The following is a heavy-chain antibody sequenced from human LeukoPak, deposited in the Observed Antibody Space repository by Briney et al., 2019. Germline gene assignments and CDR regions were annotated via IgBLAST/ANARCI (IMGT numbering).Heavy chain of an antibody. CDR3: AKTSIAVAGPSDLDY. J-gene: IGHJ4*02. D-gene: IGHD6-19*01. V-gene: IGHV3-48*03. Sequence: GGSLRLSCAASGFSFSSYEMNWVRQAPGKGLEWISYIGSSGRTMYYADSVKGRFTISRDNAKNSLYLQMNSLRAEDTAVYYCAKTSIAVAGPSDLDYWGQGTLVTVSS. CDR1: GFSFSSYE. CDR2: IGSSGRTM.